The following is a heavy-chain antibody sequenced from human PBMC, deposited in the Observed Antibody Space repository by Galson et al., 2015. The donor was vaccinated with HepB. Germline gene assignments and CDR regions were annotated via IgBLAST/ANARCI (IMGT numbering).Heavy chain of an antibody. Sequence: SLRLSCAASGFTFSSHTMHWVRQAPGKGLEWITVISYDSSTKYYADSAQGRLTISRDNSKNTLHLEMNSLRAEDTAVYYCARRNGGSALDYWGQGTLVIVSS. CDR2: ISYDSSTK. CDR1: GFTFSSHT. J-gene: IGHJ4*02. V-gene: IGHV3-30-3*01. D-gene: IGHD3-16*01. CDR3: ARRNGGSALDY.